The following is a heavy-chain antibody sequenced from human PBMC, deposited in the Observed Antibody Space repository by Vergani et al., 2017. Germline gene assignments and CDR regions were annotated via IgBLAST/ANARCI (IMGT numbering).Heavy chain of an antibody. Sequence: QVQLVQSGAEVKKPGASVKVSCKASGYTFTSYDINWVRQAPGRGLEWMGGFDPEDGETIYAQKFQGRVTMTEDTSTDTAYMELSSLRSEDTAVYYCATDPGDYGFDWGQGTLVTVSS. D-gene: IGHD4-17*01. CDR1: GYTFTSYD. CDR2: FDPEDGET. J-gene: IGHJ4*02. CDR3: ATDPGDYGFD. V-gene: IGHV1-24*01.